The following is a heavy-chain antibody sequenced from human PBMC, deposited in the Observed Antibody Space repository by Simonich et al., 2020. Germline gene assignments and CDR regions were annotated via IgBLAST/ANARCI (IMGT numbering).Heavy chain of an antibody. CDR2: ISGNSGSI. CDR1: GFTFDDYA. Sequence: EVQLVESGGGLVQPGRSLRLSCAASGFTFDDYAMHWVRQAPGKGLESVSGISGNSGSIGYADSVKGRFTISRDNAKNSLYLQMNSLRAEDTALYYCAKDMGYCSGGSCYYFDYWGQGTLVTVSS. V-gene: IGHV3-9*01. D-gene: IGHD2-15*01. CDR3: AKDMGYCSGGSCYYFDY. J-gene: IGHJ4*02.